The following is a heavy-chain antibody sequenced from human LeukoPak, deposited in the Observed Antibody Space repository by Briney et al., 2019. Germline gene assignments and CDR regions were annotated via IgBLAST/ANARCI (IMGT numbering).Heavy chain of an antibody. V-gene: IGHV3-21*01. CDR2: ISSSSSYI. J-gene: IGHJ4*02. CDR3: ARDRSGFDY. CDR1: GFTFSSYW. Sequence: GGSLRLSCAASGFTFSSYWMHWVRQAPGKGLEWVSSISSSSSYIYYADSVKGRFTISRDNAKNSLYLQMNSLRAEDTAVYYCARDRSGFDYWGQGTLVTVSS.